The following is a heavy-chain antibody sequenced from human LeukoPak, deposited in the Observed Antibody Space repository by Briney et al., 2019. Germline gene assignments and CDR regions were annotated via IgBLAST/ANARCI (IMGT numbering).Heavy chain of an antibody. Sequence: ASVKVSCKASGYTFTSYGISWVRQAPGQGLEWMGWISAYNGNTNYAQKLQGRVTMTTDTSMSTAYMELRSLRSDDTAVYYCAKDPSIAAWAKYNWFDPWGQGTLVTVSS. CDR1: GYTFTSYG. J-gene: IGHJ5*02. V-gene: IGHV1-18*01. CDR3: AKDPSIAAWAKYNWFDP. CDR2: ISAYNGNT. D-gene: IGHD6-6*01.